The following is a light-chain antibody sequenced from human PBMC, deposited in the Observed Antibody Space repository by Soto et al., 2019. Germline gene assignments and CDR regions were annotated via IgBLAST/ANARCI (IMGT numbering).Light chain of an antibody. CDR3: AAGDDTLRGWL. V-gene: IGLV1-47*01. CDR2: RNY. J-gene: IGLJ3*02. Sequence: QSVLSQSPSASGTPGQRVTISCSGSSSNIGSNYVFWYQQLPGTAPKVLIYRNYQRPSGVPDRFSGSKSGSSAPLAISGLRSEDEADDSCAAGDDTLRGWLFGGGTKLPVL. CDR1: SSNIGSNY.